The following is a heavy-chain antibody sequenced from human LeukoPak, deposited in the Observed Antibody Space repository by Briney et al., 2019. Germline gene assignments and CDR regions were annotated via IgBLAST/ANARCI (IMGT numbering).Heavy chain of an antibody. CDR3: AKDPGSDILTGYYDY. D-gene: IGHD3-9*01. CDR2: ISYDGSNK. Sequence: GGSLRLSCAASGFTFSSYGMHWVRQAPGKGLEWVAVISYDGSNKYYADSVKGRFTISRDNSKNTLYLQMNSLRAEDTAVYYCAKDPGSDILTGYYDYWGQGTLVTVSS. CDR1: GFTFSSYG. V-gene: IGHV3-30*18. J-gene: IGHJ4*02.